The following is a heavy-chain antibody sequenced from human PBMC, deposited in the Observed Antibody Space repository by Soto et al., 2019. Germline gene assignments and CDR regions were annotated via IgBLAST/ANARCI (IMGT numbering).Heavy chain of an antibody. V-gene: IGHV4-4*07. CDR2: IYTSGST. CDR1: GGSISSYY. J-gene: IGHJ6*02. CDR3: ARDGPIYCSSTSCYTGGNYYYYYVMDV. Sequence: TLSLTCTVSGGSISSYYWSWIRQPAGKGLEWIGRIYTSGSTNYNPSLKSRVTMSVETSKNQFSLKLRYVTVADTAVFYCARDGPIYCSSTSCYTGGNYYYYYVMDVWGQGT. D-gene: IGHD2-2*02.